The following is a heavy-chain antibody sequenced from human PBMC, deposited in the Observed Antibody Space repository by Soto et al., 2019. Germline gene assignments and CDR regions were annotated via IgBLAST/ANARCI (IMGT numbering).Heavy chain of an antibody. CDR1: GGSISSGDYY. V-gene: IGHV4-30-4*01. CDR3: ASRYYYDSSGYYFDY. D-gene: IGHD3-22*01. J-gene: IGHJ4*02. Sequence: LSLTCTVSGGSISSGDYYWSWIRQPPGKGLEWIGYIYYSGSTYYNPSLKSRVTISVDTSKNQFSLKLSSVTAADTAVYYCASRYYYDSSGYYFDYWGQGTLVTSPQ. CDR2: IYYSGST.